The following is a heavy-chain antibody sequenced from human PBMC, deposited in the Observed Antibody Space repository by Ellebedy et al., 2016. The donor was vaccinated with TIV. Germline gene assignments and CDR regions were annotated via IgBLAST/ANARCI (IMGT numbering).Heavy chain of an antibody. Sequence: MPSETLSLTCTVSGGSFSGYFWSWLRQPHGQGLQWIAYVHPTGTTNFLPSLKSRFTISLDTSKSQFSLKMTSVTAADTALYFCARMPSYNASFGWFDPWGQGTLVAVSS. J-gene: IGHJ5*02. CDR3: ARMPSYNASFGWFDP. V-gene: IGHV4-59*01. CDR2: VHPTGTT. D-gene: IGHD1-1*01. CDR1: GGSFSGYF.